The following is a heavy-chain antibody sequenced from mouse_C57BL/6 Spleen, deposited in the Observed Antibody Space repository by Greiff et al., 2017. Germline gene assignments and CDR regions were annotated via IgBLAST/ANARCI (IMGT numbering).Heavy chain of an antibody. CDR1: GFTFTDYY. J-gene: IGHJ2*01. V-gene: IGHV7-3*01. CDR3: ARSPRGYFDY. Sequence: EVQGVESGGGLVQPGGSLSLSCAASGFTFTDYYMSWVRQPPGKALEWLGFIRNKANGYTTEYSAPVKGRFTISRDNSQSILYLQMNALRAEDSATYYCARSPRGYFDYWGQGTTLTVSS. CDR2: IRNKANGYTT.